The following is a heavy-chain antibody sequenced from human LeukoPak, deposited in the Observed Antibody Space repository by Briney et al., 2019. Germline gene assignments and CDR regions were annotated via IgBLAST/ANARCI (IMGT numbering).Heavy chain of an antibody. V-gene: IGHV4-34*01. CDR3: ARGPPRDFVTSGFYYNC. Sequence: SETLSLTCAVYGESFIDYYWSWIRQPPGRGLEWIGDINHSGSTNYSPSLTSRVTMSVDTSKNQFSLKLSSVTAADTAVYYCARGPPRDFVTSGFYYNCWGQGTRVTVSS. D-gene: IGHD3-22*01. CDR2: INHSGST. CDR1: GESFIDYY. J-gene: IGHJ4*02.